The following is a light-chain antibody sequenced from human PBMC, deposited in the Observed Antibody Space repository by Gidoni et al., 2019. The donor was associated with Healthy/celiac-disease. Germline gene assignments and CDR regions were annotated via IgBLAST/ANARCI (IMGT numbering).Light chain of an antibody. CDR2: WAS. CDR3: QQYYSTWT. V-gene: IGKV4-1*01. J-gene: IGKJ1*01. CDR1: QSVLYSSNNKNY. Sequence: DIVMTPSPDSLAVSLGERATINCKSSQSVLYSSNNKNYLAWYQQKPGQPPQLLIYWASTRESGVPDRFSGSGSGTDFTLTISSLQAEDVAVYYCQQYYSTWTFGQGTKVEIK.